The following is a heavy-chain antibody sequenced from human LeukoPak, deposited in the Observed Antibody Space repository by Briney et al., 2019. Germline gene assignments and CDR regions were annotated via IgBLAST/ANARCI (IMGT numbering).Heavy chain of an antibody. CDR3: ARVQRWLQVFDY. D-gene: IGHD5-24*01. CDR1: GGSISSGGYY. Sequence: SQTLSLTCTVSGGSISSGGYYWSWLRQHPGKGLEWIGYIYYSGSTYYNPSLKSRVTISVDTSKNQFSLKLSSVTAADTAVYYCARVQRWLQVFDYWGQGTLVTVSS. CDR2: IYYSGST. J-gene: IGHJ4*02. V-gene: IGHV4-31*03.